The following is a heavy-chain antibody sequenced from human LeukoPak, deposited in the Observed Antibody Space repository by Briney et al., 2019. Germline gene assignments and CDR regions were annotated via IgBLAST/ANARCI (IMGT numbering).Heavy chain of an antibody. Sequence: GGPLRLSCAASGSTFSSFGMHWVPQAPAKGLEGVAIISYDGSNKYYADSVKGRFTISRDNSKNTLYLQMNSLRAEDTALYYCAKHGYCSGISCFFDFWGQGTQVTVSS. D-gene: IGHD2-2*03. J-gene: IGHJ4*02. CDR1: GSTFSSFG. CDR2: ISYDGSNK. CDR3: AKHGYCSGISCFFDF. V-gene: IGHV3-30*18.